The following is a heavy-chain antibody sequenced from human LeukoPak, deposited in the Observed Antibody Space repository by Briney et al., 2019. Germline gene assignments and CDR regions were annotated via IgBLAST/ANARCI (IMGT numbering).Heavy chain of an antibody. V-gene: IGHV1-69*01. Sequence: SVKVSCKASGGTFSSYAISWVRQAPGQGLEWMGGIIPIFGTANYAQKFQGRVTITADESTSTAYMELRSLRSDDTAVYYCARARSSSTSSMDVWGKGTTVTVSS. J-gene: IGHJ6*03. CDR3: ARARSSSTSSMDV. CDR1: GGTFSSYA. CDR2: IIPIFGTA. D-gene: IGHD2-2*01.